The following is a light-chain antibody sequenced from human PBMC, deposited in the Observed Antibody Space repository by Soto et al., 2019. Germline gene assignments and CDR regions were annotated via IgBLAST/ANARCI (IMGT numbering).Light chain of an antibody. CDR2: DAS. CDR3: QQYGSSLRSLPII. Sequence: EIVLTQSPATLSLSPGERATLSCGASQSVSSSYLAWYQQKPGLAPRRLIYDASSRATGIPDRFSGSGSGTYFTLTISRLEPEDFAVYYCQQYGSSLRSLPIIFGQGTRLEIK. CDR1: QSVSSSY. V-gene: IGKV3D-20*01. J-gene: IGKJ5*01.